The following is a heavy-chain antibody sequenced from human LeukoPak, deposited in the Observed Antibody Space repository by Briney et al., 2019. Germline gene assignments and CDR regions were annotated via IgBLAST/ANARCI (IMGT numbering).Heavy chain of an antibody. V-gene: IGHV3-21*01. Sequence: PGGSLRLSCAASGFTFSSYAMSWVRQAPGKGLEWVSSISSSSSYIYYADSVKGRFTISRDNAKNSLYLQMNSLRAEDTAVYYCARDVWDSIAVAGPFDYWGQGTLVTVSS. CDR2: ISSSSSYI. D-gene: IGHD6-19*01. CDR3: ARDVWDSIAVAGPFDY. J-gene: IGHJ4*02. CDR1: GFTFSSYA.